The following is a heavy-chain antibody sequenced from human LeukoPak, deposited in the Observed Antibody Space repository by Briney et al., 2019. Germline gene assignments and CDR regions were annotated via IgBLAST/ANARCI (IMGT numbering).Heavy chain of an antibody. CDR2: IYTSGSI. CDR3: ASSKKGGGCGY. J-gene: IGHJ4*01. CDR1: GGSISSNSYY. D-gene: IGHD2-21*01. Sequence: PSQTLSLTCTVSGGSISSNSYYWRWIREPAGKGLEWIGRIYTSGSINYNPSLKSRLTISVDTSKNQFSLRLRPVTAADTGLSFCASSKKGGGCGYCGQGHVVTVSS. V-gene: IGHV4-61*02.